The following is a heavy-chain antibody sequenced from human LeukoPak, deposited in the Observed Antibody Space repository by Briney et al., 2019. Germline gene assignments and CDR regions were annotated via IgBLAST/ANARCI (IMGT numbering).Heavy chain of an antibody. J-gene: IGHJ4*02. CDR2: ISAYNGNT. Sequence: ASVKVSCKASGYTFTSYGISWVRQAPGQGLEWMGWISAYNGNTNYAQKLQGRVTMTTDTSTSTAYMELRSLRSDDTAVYYCARAGRVYYYDSSGYFDYWGQGTLVTVSS. V-gene: IGHV1-18*01. D-gene: IGHD3-22*01. CDR3: ARAGRVYYYDSSGYFDY. CDR1: GYTFTSYG.